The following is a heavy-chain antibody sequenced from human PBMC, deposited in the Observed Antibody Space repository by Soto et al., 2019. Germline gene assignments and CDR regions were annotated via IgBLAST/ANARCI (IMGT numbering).Heavy chain of an antibody. CDR2: ISSSSSTI. CDR1: GFTFSSYS. Sequence: PGGSLRLSCAASGFTFSSYSMNWVRQAPGKGLEWVSYISSSSSTIYYADSVKGRFTISRDNAKNSLYLQMNSLRDEDTAVYYCARPRPDSSSWYEPFDYWGQGTTVTVSS. CDR3: ARPRPDSSSWYEPFDY. V-gene: IGHV3-48*02. J-gene: IGHJ4*03. D-gene: IGHD6-13*01.